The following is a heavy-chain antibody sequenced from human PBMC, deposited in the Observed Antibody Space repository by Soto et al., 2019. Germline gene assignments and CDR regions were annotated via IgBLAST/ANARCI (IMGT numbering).Heavy chain of an antibody. CDR2: ISAYNGNT. V-gene: IGHV1-18*01. D-gene: IGHD3-16*01. CDR1: GYTFTSYG. J-gene: IGHJ3*02. Sequence: VSVKVSCKASGYTFTSYGISWVRQAPGQGLEWMGWISAYNGNTNYAQKLQGRVTMTTDTSTSTAYMELRSLRSDDTAVYYCARVNSIIMITFGGVTPPGAFDIWGQGTMVTVSS. CDR3: ARVNSIIMITFGGVTPPGAFDI.